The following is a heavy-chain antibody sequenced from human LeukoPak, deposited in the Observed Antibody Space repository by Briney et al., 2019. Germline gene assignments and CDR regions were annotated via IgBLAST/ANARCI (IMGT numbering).Heavy chain of an antibody. V-gene: IGHV4-38-2*02. CDR1: GYSISSGYY. J-gene: IGHJ4*02. CDR3: ARTLGDYGSGSYYY. D-gene: IGHD3-10*01. CDR2: IYHSGST. Sequence: SETLSLTCTVSGYSISSGYYWGWIRQPPGKGLEWIGSIYHSGSTYYNPSLKSRVTISVDTSKNHFSLKLSPVTAADTAVYYCARTLGDYGSGSYYYWGQGTLVTVSS.